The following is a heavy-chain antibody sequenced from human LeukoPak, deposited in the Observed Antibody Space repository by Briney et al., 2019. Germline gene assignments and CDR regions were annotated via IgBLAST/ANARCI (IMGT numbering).Heavy chain of an antibody. J-gene: IGHJ4*02. CDR1: GGTFSSYA. CDR3: AINLGGRATVVTPLDY. CDR2: IIPIFGTA. V-gene: IGHV1-69*05. Sequence: SVKVSCKASGGTFSSYAISWVRQAPGQGLEWMGGIIPIFGTANYAQKFQGRVTITTDESTSTAYMELSSLRSEDTAVYYCAINLGGRATVVTPLDYWGQGTLVTVSS. D-gene: IGHD4-23*01.